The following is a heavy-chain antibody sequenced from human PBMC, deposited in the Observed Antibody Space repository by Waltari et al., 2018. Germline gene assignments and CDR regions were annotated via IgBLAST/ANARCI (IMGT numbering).Heavy chain of an antibody. V-gene: IGHV4-4*02. D-gene: IGHD2-15*01. J-gene: IGHJ4*02. CDR2: IHGSGRS. CDR3: ARDRGRGLYLDS. Sequence: QVQLQESGPGLVKPSGTLSVPCAVSGDSISGTYWWSWVRQPPGKGLEWIGQIHGSGRSNYNPSLESRVTVSIDTSNNHFSLKVTSATAADTAVYYCARDRGRGLYLDSWGQGTLVTVSP. CDR1: GDSISGTYW.